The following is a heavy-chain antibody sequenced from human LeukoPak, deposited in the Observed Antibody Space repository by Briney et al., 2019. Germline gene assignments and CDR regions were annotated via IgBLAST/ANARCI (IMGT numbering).Heavy chain of an antibody. Sequence: PGGSLRLSCAASGFTVSSNYMSWIRQAPGKGLEWVSYIRSSGNTIYYADSVKGRFTISRDNAKNSLYLQMNSLRAEDTAVYYCAREDDDGSGRNWFDPWGQGTLVTVSS. V-gene: IGHV3-11*04. CDR2: IRSSGNTI. CDR1: GFTVSSNY. J-gene: IGHJ5*02. CDR3: AREDDDGSGRNWFDP. D-gene: IGHD3-10*01.